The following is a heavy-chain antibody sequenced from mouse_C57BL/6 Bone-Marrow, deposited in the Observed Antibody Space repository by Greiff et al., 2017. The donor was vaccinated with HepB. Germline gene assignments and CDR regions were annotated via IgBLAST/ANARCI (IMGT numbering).Heavy chain of an antibody. CDR1: GYTFTSYW. Sequence: QVQLQQSGAELVKPGASVKLSCKASGYTFTSYWMHWVKQRPGQGLEWIGMIHPNSGSTNYNEKFKSKATLTVDKSSSTAYMQLSSLTSEDSAVYYCARSTVVANYYSIYYYSQETSVTVSS. J-gene: IGHJ4*01. CDR3: ARSTVVANYYSIYY. D-gene: IGHD1-1*01. CDR2: IHPNSGST. V-gene: IGHV1-64*01.